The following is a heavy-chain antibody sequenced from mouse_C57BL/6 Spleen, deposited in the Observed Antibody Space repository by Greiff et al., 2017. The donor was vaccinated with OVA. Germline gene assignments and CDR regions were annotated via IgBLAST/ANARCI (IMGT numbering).Heavy chain of an antibody. D-gene: IGHD1-1*01. CDR1: GFNITDDY. CDR2: IDPENGDT. CDR3: TRYYYGSSSPYAMDY. Sequence: EVQLQQSGAELVRPGASVKLSCTASGFNITDDYMHWVKQRPEQGLEWIGWIDPENGDTEYASKFQGKATFTADTSSNTAYLQLSSLTSEDTAVYYGTRYYYGSSSPYAMDYWGQGTSVTVSS. J-gene: IGHJ4*01. V-gene: IGHV14-4*01.